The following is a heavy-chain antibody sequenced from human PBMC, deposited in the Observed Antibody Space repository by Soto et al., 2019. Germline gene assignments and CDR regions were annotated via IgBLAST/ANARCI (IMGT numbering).Heavy chain of an antibody. V-gene: IGHV4-34*01. J-gene: IGHJ4*02. CDR3: AGGSSEKRLLSETNFDY. D-gene: IGHD3-16*02. Sequence: SETLSLTCAVYGGSFSGYYWSWIRQPPGKGLEWIGEINHSGSTNYNPSLKSRVTISVDTSKNQFSLKLSSVTAADTAVYYCAGGSSEKRLLSETNFDYWGQGTLVTVSS. CDR2: INHSGST. CDR1: GGSFSGYY.